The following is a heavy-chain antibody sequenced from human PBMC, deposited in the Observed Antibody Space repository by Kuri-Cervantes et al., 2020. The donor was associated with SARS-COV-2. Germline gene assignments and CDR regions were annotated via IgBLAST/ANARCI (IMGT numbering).Heavy chain of an antibody. D-gene: IGHD3-3*01. J-gene: IGHJ4*02. V-gene: IGHV3-49*03. CDR2: IKSKAYGETA. CDR1: GFSFRDFG. CDR3: TRMSTQYYDFWSGGYRDFDY. Sequence: GESLKFSCTTSGFSFRDFGVTWFRQAPGKGLEWVGFIKSKAYGETAEYAASVKGRFTISRDDSKTIAYLQMNSLKTEDTAVYYCTRMSTQYYDFWSGGYRDFDYWGQGTLVTVSS.